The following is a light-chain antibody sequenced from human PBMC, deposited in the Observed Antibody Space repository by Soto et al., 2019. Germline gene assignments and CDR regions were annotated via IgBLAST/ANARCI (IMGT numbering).Light chain of an antibody. J-gene: IGKJ2*01. CDR1: QSVASN. V-gene: IGKV3-15*01. CDR2: SAS. CDR3: HQYGSSPYT. Sequence: DIVMTQSPATLSVSPGERVTLSCRASQSVASNLAWYQQKPGQAPRLLIFSASTRATGIPARFSGSGSGTEFTLAISSLQSEDFAVYYCHQYGSSPYTFGQGTKLEIK.